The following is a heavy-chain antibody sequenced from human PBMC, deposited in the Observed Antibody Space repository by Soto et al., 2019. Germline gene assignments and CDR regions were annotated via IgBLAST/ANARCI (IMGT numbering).Heavy chain of an antibody. J-gene: IGHJ4*02. Sequence: SSETLSLTCAVSGGSISSGGYSWSWIRQPPGKGLEWIGYIYHSGSTYYNPSLKSRVTISVDRSKNQFSLKLSSVTAADTAVYYCASRSQRNLIDYWGQGTRVTVSS. CDR2: IYHSGST. V-gene: IGHV4-30-2*01. D-gene: IGHD6-25*01. CDR3: ASRSQRNLIDY. CDR1: GGSISSGGYS.